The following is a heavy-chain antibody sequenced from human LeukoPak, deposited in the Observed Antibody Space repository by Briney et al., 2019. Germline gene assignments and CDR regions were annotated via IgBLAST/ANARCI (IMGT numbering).Heavy chain of an antibody. Sequence: PSETLSLTCAVYGGSFSGYYWSWIRQPPGKGLEWIGEINHSGSTNYNPSLKSRVTISVDTSKNQFSLKLTSVTAADTAVYYCVRDYPYGSVDYWGQGTLVTVSS. J-gene: IGHJ4*02. V-gene: IGHV4-34*01. CDR1: GGSFSGYY. D-gene: IGHD3-10*01. CDR2: INHSGST. CDR3: VRDYPYGSVDY.